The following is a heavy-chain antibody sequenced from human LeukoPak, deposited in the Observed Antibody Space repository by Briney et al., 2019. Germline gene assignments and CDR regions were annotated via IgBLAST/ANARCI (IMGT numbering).Heavy chain of an antibody. Sequence: GGSLRLPCAASGFTFSSYSMNWVRQAPGKGLEWVSSISSSSSYIYYADSVKGRFTISRDNAKNSLYLQMNSLRAEDTAVYYCARDGIVGAHFDYWGQGTLVTVSS. V-gene: IGHV3-21*01. D-gene: IGHD1-26*01. J-gene: IGHJ4*02. CDR3: ARDGIVGAHFDY. CDR2: ISSSSSYI. CDR1: GFTFSSYS.